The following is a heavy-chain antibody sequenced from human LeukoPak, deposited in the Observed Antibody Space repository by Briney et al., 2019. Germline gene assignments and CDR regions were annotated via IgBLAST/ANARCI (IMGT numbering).Heavy chain of an antibody. Sequence: GGSLRLSCSASGFPFSSYAMHWVRQAPGKGLEYVSAISDSGGSTYYADSVKGRFTISRDNSKNTLYLQMSSLRAEDTAVYYCAKDRGSSWLDNDAFDIWGQGTMVTVSS. V-gene: IGHV3-64D*09. CDR3: AKDRGSSWLDNDAFDI. CDR1: GFPFSSYA. CDR2: ISDSGGST. J-gene: IGHJ3*02. D-gene: IGHD6-13*01.